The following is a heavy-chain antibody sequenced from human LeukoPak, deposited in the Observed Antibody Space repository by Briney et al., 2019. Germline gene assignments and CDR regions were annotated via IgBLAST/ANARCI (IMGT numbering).Heavy chain of an antibody. V-gene: IGHV3-30-3*01. Sequence: PGGSLRLSCAASGFTFSSYAMHWVRQAPGKGLEWVAVISYDGSNKYYADSVKGRFTISRDNSKNTLYLQMNSLRAEDTAVYYCAKDLKGVAFDIWGQGTMVTVSS. CDR2: ISYDGSNK. CDR3: AKDLKGVAFDI. J-gene: IGHJ3*02. CDR1: GFTFSSYA.